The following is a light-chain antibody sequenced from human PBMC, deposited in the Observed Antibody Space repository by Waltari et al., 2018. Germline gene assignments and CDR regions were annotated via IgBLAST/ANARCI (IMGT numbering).Light chain of an antibody. CDR2: GVN. CDR3: SSYAAYNTVI. CDR1: SGGGGNYNL. V-gene: IGLV2-23*02. Sequence: QSTLTQSASVSGSLGQSITISCIGTSGGGGNYNLFSWSQQHPGKAPTFIIYGVNQRPSGVSNRFSGSKSGNTASLTISGLQGEDAAIYFCSSYAAYNTVIFGGGTKVTVL. J-gene: IGLJ2*01.